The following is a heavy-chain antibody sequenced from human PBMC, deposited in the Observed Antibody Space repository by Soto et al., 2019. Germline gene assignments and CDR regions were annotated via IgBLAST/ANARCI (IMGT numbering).Heavy chain of an antibody. CDR1: GYTFTSYG. CDR2: ISAYNGNT. CDR3: ARSLRYYCDSRVFCAY. Sequence: ASVKVSCKASGYTFTSYGISWVRQAPGQGLEWMGWISAYNGNTGYAQKFQGRVTMTRDTSTSTAYMELSSLRSEDTAVYYCARSLRYYCDSRVFCAYWGRGPWVTVPA. V-gene: IGHV1-18*01. J-gene: IGHJ4*02. D-gene: IGHD3-22*01.